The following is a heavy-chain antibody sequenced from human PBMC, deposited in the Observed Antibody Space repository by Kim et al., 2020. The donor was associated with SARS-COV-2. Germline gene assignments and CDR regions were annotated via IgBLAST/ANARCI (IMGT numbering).Heavy chain of an antibody. Sequence: SETLSLTCTVSGGSISSYYWSWIRQPPGKGLEWIGYIYYSGSTNYNPSLKSRVTISVDTSKNQFSLKLSSVTAADTAVYYCAREIDSGYSYWSGMDVWGQGSTVTVSS. D-gene: IGHD5-18*01. CDR3: AREIDSGYSYWSGMDV. CDR1: GGSISSYY. J-gene: IGHJ6*02. CDR2: IYYSGST. V-gene: IGHV4-59*01.